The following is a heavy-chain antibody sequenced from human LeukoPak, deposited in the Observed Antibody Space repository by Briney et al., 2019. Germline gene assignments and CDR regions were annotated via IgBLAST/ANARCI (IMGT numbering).Heavy chain of an antibody. CDR1: GFTFNRHT. CDR2: ISGSGGST. Sequence: TGGSLRLSCETSGFTFNRHTMYWVRQAPGKGLEWDSAISGSGGSTYYADSVKGRFTISRDNSKNTLYLQMNSLRAEDTAVYYCAHPTEYSSSWYGNWFDPWGQGTLVTVSS. CDR3: AHPTEYSSSWYGNWFDP. V-gene: IGHV3-23*01. D-gene: IGHD6-13*01. J-gene: IGHJ5*02.